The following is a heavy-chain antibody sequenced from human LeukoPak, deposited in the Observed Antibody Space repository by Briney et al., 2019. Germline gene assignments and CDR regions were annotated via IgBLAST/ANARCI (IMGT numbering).Heavy chain of an antibody. D-gene: IGHD6-6*01. Sequence: PGGSLRLSCAASGFTFSSYAMHWVRRAPGKGLEWVAVISYDGSNKYYADSVKGRFTISRDNSKNTLYLQMNSLRAEDTAVYYCARAAGAARPTYYYYGMDVWGQGTTVTVSS. J-gene: IGHJ6*02. V-gene: IGHV3-30-3*01. CDR3: ARAAGAARPTYYYYGMDV. CDR2: ISYDGSNK. CDR1: GFTFSSYA.